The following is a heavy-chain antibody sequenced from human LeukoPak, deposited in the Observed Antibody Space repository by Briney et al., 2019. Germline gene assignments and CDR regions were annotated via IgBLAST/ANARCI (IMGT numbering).Heavy chain of an antibody. CDR1: GFTFSGSA. CDR2: IRSKANSYAT. D-gene: IGHD3-22*01. CDR3: TRHWGDYDSSGYYFRNFDY. J-gene: IGHJ4*02. Sequence: LSGGSLRLSCAASGFTFSGSAMHWVRQASGKGLEWVGRIRSKANSYATAYAASVKGRFTISRDDSKNTAYLQMNSLKTEDTAVYYCTRHWGDYDSSGYYFRNFDYWGQGTQVTVSS. V-gene: IGHV3-73*01.